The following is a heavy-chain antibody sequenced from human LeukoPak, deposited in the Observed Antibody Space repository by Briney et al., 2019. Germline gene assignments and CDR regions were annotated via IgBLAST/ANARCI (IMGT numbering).Heavy chain of an antibody. D-gene: IGHD6-13*01. J-gene: IGHJ4*02. CDR1: GGSISRSSYY. Sequence: PSETLSLTCTVSGGSISRSSYYWGWIRQPPGKGLEWIGSIYYSGSTYYNPSLKSRVTISVDTSKNQFSLKLSSVTAADTAVYYCASLADGYSKHFDYWGQGTLVTVSS. V-gene: IGHV4-39*07. CDR3: ASLADGYSKHFDY. CDR2: IYYSGST.